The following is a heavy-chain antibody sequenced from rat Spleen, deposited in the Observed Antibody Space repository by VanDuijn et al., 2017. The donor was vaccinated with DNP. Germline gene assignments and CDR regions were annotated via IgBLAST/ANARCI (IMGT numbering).Heavy chain of an antibody. CDR1: GFTFSNYW. J-gene: IGHJ1*01. CDR2: ITNSGGST. V-gene: IGHV5-31*01. CDR3: ARRANWIYWYFDF. D-gene: IGHD5-1*01. Sequence: EVQLVESGGDQVQPGRSLKLSCVASGFTFSNYWMTWVRQVPGKGLEWVASITNSGGSTYNLDSVKGRFTVSRDNAKSSLYLQMDSLRSEDTATYYCARRANWIYWYFDFWGPGTMVTVSS.